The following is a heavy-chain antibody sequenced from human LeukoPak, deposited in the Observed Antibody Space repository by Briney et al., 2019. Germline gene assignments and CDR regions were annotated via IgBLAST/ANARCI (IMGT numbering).Heavy chain of an antibody. V-gene: IGHV3-74*01. J-gene: IGHJ4*02. CDR3: SAALTSAINY. D-gene: IGHD5-18*01. CDR2: INGYGSST. Sequence: GGSLRLSCAASGFTFSSYWMHWVRQAPGKGLVWVSRINGYGSSTTYADSVKGRFTISRDNAKNTLYLQMNSLRAEDTAVYFCSAALTSAINYWGQGTLVTVSS. CDR1: GFTFSSYW.